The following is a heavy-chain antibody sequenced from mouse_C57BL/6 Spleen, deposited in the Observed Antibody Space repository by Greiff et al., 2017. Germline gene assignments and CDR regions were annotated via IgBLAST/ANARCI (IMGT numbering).Heavy chain of an antibody. CDR1: GFTFSSYA. J-gene: IGHJ2*01. D-gene: IGHD6-1*01. CDR3: ARASLDY. Sequence: DVKLVESGGGLVKPGGSLKLSCAASGFTFSSYAMSWVRQTPEKRLEWVATISDGGSYTYYPDNVKGRFTISRDNAKNNLYLQMSHLKSEDTAMYYCARASLDYWGQGTTLTVSS. CDR2: ISDGGSYT. V-gene: IGHV5-4*03.